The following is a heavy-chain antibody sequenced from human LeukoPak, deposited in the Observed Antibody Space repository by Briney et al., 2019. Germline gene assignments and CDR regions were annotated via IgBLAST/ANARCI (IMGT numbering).Heavy chain of an antibody. CDR3: ANSYCGGDCYLT. CDR2: ISSSNSYT. CDR1: GFTFSDYY. V-gene: IGHV3-11*03. Sequence: GGSLRLSCAASGFTFSDYYMSWIRQAPGKGLEWVSYISSSNSYTNYADSVKGRFTISRDNAKNSLYLQMNSLRVEDTAVYYCANSYCGGDCYLTWGQGTLVTVSS. J-gene: IGHJ5*02. D-gene: IGHD2-21*02.